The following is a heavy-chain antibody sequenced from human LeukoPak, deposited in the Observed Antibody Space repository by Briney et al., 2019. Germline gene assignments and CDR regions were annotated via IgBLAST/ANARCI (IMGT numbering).Heavy chain of an antibody. CDR2: INPNSGGT. CDR3: AREEGYCSVTSCSAPFDY. V-gene: IGHV1-2*02. J-gene: IGHJ4*02. CDR1: GYTFTGYY. D-gene: IGHD2-2*01. Sequence: ASVKVSCKASGYTFTGYYMHWVRQAPGQGLEWMGWINPNSGGTDYAQKFQGRVTMTRDTSISTAYMELSRLRSDDTAVYYSAREEGYCSVTSCSAPFDYWGQGTLVTVSS.